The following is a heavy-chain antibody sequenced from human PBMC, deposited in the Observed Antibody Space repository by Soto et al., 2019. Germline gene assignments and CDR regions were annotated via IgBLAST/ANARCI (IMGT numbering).Heavy chain of an antibody. V-gene: IGHV1-8*01. CDR1: GYTFTSYD. CDR3: ARGRTSRSWFDP. Sequence: ASVKVSCKASGYTFTSYDINWVRQATGRGLEWMGGMNPNSGNTGYAERFQDRVTMTRNTSISTAYMELSSLTSEDTAVYYCARGRTSRSWFDPCGQGTLVTVSS. CDR2: MNPNSGNT. J-gene: IGHJ5*02. D-gene: IGHD6-25*01.